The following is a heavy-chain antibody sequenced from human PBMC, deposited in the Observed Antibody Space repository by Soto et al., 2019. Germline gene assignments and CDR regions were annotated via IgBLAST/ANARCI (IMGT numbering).Heavy chain of an antibody. CDR3: TKSSGGSSSVGMDY. CDR2: ITRDGYNK. J-gene: IGHJ4*02. D-gene: IGHD6-6*01. CDR1: GFIFKNYA. Sequence: GGSLRLSCAFSGFIFKNYALNWVRQAPGKGLEWVTSITRDGYNKYYADSVKGRFTISRDNSKNTLSLQMTALRVEDSSVYYCTKSSGGSSSVGMDYWGPGTLVTVSS. V-gene: IGHV3-30*04.